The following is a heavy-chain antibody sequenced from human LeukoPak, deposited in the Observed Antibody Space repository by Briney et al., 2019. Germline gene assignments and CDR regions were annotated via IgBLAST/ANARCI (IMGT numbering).Heavy chain of an antibody. D-gene: IGHD1-26*01. J-gene: IGHJ4*02. CDR3: AKGGSGNFPFDY. Sequence: PGGSLRLSCAASRFTFSSSVMSWVRQAPGKGLEWASGITYSGGSTYYADSVKGRFTISRDNSKNTLYLQMNSLRAEDTAAYYCAKGGSGNFPFDYWGQGTLVTVSS. V-gene: IGHV3-23*01. CDR1: RFTFSSSV. CDR2: ITYSGGST.